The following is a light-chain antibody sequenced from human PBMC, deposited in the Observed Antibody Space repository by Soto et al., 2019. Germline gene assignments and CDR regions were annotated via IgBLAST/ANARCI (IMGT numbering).Light chain of an antibody. CDR2: GAS. J-gene: IGKJ5*01. CDR1: QSISSSL. Sequence: EIVLTQSPDTLSLSPGERATLSCRTSQSISSSLVTWYQQKPGQPPRPLIHGASSRATGIPDRFSGRGSGTEFTLTISRLEPEDFAVYYCQQRSSWPITFGQGTRLEIK. V-gene: IGKV3D-20*02. CDR3: QQRSSWPIT.